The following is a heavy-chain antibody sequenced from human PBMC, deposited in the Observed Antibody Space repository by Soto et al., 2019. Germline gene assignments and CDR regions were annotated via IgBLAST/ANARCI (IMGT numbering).Heavy chain of an antibody. CDR2: ISYDGSNK. CDR1: GFTFSSYA. CDR3: ASPSGGYFDWLPHYYYYYGMDV. V-gene: IGHV3-30-3*01. Sequence: PGGSLRLSCAASGFTFSSYAMHWVRQAPGKGLEWVAVISYDGSNKYYADSVKGRFTISRDNSKNTLYLQMNSLRAEDTAVYYCASPSGGYFDWLPHYYYYYGMDVWGQGTTVTVSS. D-gene: IGHD3-9*01. J-gene: IGHJ6*02.